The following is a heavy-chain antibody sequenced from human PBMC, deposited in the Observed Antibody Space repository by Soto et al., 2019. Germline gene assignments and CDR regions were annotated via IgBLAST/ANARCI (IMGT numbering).Heavy chain of an antibody. CDR1: GYAFTGYY. Sequence: ASVKVSCKSSGYAFTGYYLHWVRQAPGRGLEWVGYINPNSGGSNSAQQFQGRVTLTRDRSISTAYMELSRLRPEDSAIYYCAGVAYWGPGTQVTVSS. CDR2: INPNSGGS. CDR3: AGVAY. J-gene: IGHJ4*02. V-gene: IGHV1-2*02.